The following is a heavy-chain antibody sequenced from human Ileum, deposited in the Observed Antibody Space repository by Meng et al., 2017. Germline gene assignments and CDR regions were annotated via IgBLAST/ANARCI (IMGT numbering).Heavy chain of an antibody. CDR1: GFTFSTYW. D-gene: IGHD2-15*01. CDR2: IKQDGTEK. Sequence: ESLKISCAASGFTFSTYWMSWVRQAPGKGLEWVANIKQDGTEKFYVDSVKGRFTISRDNAKNSLSLQMNSLRADDTAVYYCARETCSGGSCYLNYYGMDVWGQGTTVTVSS. J-gene: IGHJ6*02. CDR3: ARETCSGGSCYLNYYGMDV. V-gene: IGHV3-7*01.